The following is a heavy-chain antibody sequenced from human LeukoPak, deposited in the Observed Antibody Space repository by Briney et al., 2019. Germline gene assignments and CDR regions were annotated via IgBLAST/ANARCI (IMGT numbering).Heavy chain of an antibody. J-gene: IGHJ4*02. CDR3: TRDRGYYFDY. V-gene: IGHV3-49*04. CDR2: IRGKAYGGTT. Sequence: PGGSLRLPCTASGFTFGDYAMSWVRQAPGKGLEWVGFIRGKAYGGTTEYAASVKGRFTISRDDSKSIAYLQMNSLKTEDTAVYYCTRDRGYYFDYWGQGTLVTVSS. D-gene: IGHD3-22*01. CDR1: GFTFGDYA.